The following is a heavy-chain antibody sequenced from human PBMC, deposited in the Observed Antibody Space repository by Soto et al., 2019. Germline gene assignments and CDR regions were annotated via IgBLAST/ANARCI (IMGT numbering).Heavy chain of an antibody. Sequence: GGSLRLSCSASGFTFSSYAMHWVRQAPGKGLEYVSAISSNGGSTYYADSVKGRFTISRDNSKNTLYLQMSSLRAEDTPDYYCVIHPETGWEVTMIVVIFFDGWGRGTLVNVSS. CDR3: VIHPETGWEVTMIVVIFFDG. V-gene: IGHV3-64D*06. CDR1: GFTFSSYA. J-gene: IGHJ4*02. CDR2: ISSNGGST. D-gene: IGHD3-22*01.